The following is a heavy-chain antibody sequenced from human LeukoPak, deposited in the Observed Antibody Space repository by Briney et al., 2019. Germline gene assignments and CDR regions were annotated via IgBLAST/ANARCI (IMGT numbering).Heavy chain of an antibody. CDR2: INHSGST. V-gene: IGHV4-34*01. Sequence: SETLSLTCAVNGGSFSGYYWSWIRQPPGKGLEWIGEINHSGSTNYNPSLKSRVTISVDTSKNQFSLKLSSVTAADTAVYYCARERRRTVAVAGRPSYFDLWGRGTLVTVSS. J-gene: IGHJ2*01. D-gene: IGHD6-19*01. CDR3: ARERRRTVAVAGRPSYFDL. CDR1: GGSFSGYY.